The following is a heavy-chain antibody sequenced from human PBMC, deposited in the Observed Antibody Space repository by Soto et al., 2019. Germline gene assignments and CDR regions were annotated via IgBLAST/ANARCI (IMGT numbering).Heavy chain of an antibody. CDR3: ARIKAAAGTYYYGMDV. CDR2: IDWDDDK. Sequence: GSGPTLVNPTQTLTLTCTFSGFSLSTSGMCVSWIRQPPGKALEWLALIDWDDDKYYSTSLKTRLTISKDTSKNQVVLTMTNMDPVDTATYYCARIKAAAGTYYYGMDVWGQGTTVTVSS. J-gene: IGHJ6*02. CDR1: GFSLSTSGMC. D-gene: IGHD6-13*01. V-gene: IGHV2-70*01.